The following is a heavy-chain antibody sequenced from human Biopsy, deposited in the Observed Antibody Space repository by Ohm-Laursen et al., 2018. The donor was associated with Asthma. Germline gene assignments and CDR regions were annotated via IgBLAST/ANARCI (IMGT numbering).Heavy chain of an antibody. V-gene: IGHV1-3*04. CDR2: VNTGSGDT. D-gene: IGHD3-9*01. CDR1: GYNFISFA. Sequence: ASVKVSCKTSGYNFISFAIHWVRQAPGQRLEWMGWVNTGSGDTKYSQKFQGRVTITRDTSASTAYMELRSLRSEDTATYYCARTYYDFLTGQVKDVFGVWGQGTMVTVSS. J-gene: IGHJ3*01. CDR3: ARTYYDFLTGQVKDVFGV.